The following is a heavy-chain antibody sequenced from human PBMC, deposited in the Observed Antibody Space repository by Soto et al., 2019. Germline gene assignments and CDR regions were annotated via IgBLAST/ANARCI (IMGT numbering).Heavy chain of an antibody. V-gene: IGHV4-59*01. CDR2: IYYSGST. D-gene: IGHD6-19*01. CDR1: GGSISSYY. Sequence: PSETLSLTCTVSGGSISSYYWSWIRQPPGKGLEWIGYIYYSGSTNYNPSLKSRVTISVDTSRDQISLKLRSVTAADTAVYYCARSGGWDFDNWGQGTRVTVSS. CDR3: ARSGGWDFDN. J-gene: IGHJ4*02.